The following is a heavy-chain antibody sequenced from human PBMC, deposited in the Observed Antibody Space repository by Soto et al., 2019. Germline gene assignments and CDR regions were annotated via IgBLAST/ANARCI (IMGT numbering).Heavy chain of an antibody. D-gene: IGHD3-10*01. V-gene: IGHV4-30-4*08. CDR1: GGSISSGDYY. J-gene: IGHJ5*02. CDR3: ARSRAMVLRTNWFDP. CDR2: IYYSGST. Sequence: PSETLSLTCTVSGGSISSGDYYWSWIRQPPGKGLEWIGYIYYSGSTYYNPSLKSRVTISVDTSKNQFSLKLSSVTAADTAVYCCARSRAMVLRTNWFDPWGPGTLVTVSS.